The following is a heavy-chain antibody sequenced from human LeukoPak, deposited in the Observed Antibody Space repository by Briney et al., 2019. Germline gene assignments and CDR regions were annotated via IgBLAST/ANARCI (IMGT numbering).Heavy chain of an antibody. D-gene: IGHD4-23*01. CDR2: SYTSGST. Sequence: PSQTLSLTCAVSGGSISSGSYYWSWIRPPAGKGLEWIGRSYTSGSTNYNPSLKSRVTISVDTSKNQFSLKLSSVTAADTAVYYCAREIDYGGNSDYWGQGTLVTVSS. CDR1: GGSISSGSYY. V-gene: IGHV4-61*02. CDR3: AREIDYGGNSDY. J-gene: IGHJ4*02.